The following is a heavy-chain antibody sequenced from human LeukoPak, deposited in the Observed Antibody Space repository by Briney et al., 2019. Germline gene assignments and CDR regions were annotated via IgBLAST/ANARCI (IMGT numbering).Heavy chain of an antibody. D-gene: IGHD3-3*01. CDR2: ISSSGSTI. J-gene: IGHJ4*02. Sequence: GGSLRLSCAASGSTFSDYYMSWIRQAPGKGLEWVSYISSSGSTIYYADSVKGRFTISRDNAKNSLYLQMNSLRAEDTAVYYCARDDYDFWSGYYDYWGQGALVTVSS. CDR1: GSTFSDYY. V-gene: IGHV3-11*01. CDR3: ARDDYDFWSGYYDY.